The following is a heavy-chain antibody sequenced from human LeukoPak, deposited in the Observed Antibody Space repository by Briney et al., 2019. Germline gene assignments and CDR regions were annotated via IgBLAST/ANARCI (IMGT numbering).Heavy chain of an antibody. CDR2: IVPIFGTA. J-gene: IGHJ5*02. CDR1: GGTFSSYA. Sequence: SVKVSCKASGGTFSSYAISWVRQAPGQGLEWMGRIVPIFGTANYAQKFQGRVTITTDESTSTAYMELSSLRSEDTAVYYCARAPSLYNWFDPWGQGTLVTVSS. CDR3: ARAPSLYNWFDP. V-gene: IGHV1-69*05.